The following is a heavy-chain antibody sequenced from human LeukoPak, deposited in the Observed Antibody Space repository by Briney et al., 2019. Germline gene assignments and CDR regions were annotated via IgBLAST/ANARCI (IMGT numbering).Heavy chain of an antibody. CDR2: INWNGGST. V-gene: IGHV3-20*04. D-gene: IGHD3-22*01. Sequence: GGSLRLSCAASGFTFDDSVMSWVRQAPGKGLEWVSSINWNGGSTGYADSVKGRFTISRDNAKNSLYLQMNSLRAEDTAVYYCARDLHYYDSSGYYFTVGIDYWGQGTLVTVSS. J-gene: IGHJ4*02. CDR1: GFTFDDSV. CDR3: ARDLHYYDSSGYYFTVGIDY.